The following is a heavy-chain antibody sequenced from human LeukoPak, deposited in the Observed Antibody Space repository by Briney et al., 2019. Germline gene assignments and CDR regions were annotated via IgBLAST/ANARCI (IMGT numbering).Heavy chain of an antibody. CDR2: IYYSGST. CDR1: GDSISSYY. D-gene: IGHD2-2*01. V-gene: IGHV4-59*01. Sequence: SETLSLTCTVSGDSISSYYWSWFRQPPAKGLEYIGCIYYSGSTNYNPSLKSRVSISVDTSKNQFSLKLSSVTAADTAVYYCARVSVVPAATYYYYYYMDVWGKGTTVTVSS. J-gene: IGHJ6*03. CDR3: ARVSVVPAATYYYYYYMDV.